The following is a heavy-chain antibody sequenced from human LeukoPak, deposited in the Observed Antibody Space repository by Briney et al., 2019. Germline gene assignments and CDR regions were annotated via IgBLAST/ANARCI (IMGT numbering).Heavy chain of an antibody. CDR2: IYPGDSDT. D-gene: IGHD4-17*01. CDR3: ARHYRSNGDYGPPDY. J-gene: IGHJ4*02. CDR1: GYSFTSYW. V-gene: IGHV5-51*01. Sequence: PGESLKISCKGSGYSFTSYWIGWVRQMPGKGLEWMGIIYPGDSDTRYSPSFQGQVTISADKSISTAYLQWNSLKASDTAMYYCARHYRSNGDYGPPDYWGQGTLVTVSS.